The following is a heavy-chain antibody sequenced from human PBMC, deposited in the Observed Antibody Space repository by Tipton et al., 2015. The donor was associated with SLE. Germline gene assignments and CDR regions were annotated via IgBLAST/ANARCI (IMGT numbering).Heavy chain of an antibody. CDR3: AKTTYHYDMSETFDI. D-gene: IGHD3-22*01. CDR2: IYPGDSDT. J-gene: IGHJ3*02. CDR1: GYSFTSYW. Sequence: VQLVQSGAEVKKPGESLKISCKGSGYSFTSYWIGWVRQMPGKGLEWMGIIYPGDSDTRYSPSFQGQVTISADKSISTAYLQWSSLKASDTAMYYCAKTTYHYDMSETFDIWGQGTMVTVSS. V-gene: IGHV5-51*01.